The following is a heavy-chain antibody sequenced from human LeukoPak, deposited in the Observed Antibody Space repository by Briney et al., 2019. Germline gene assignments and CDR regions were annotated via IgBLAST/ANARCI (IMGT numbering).Heavy chain of an antibody. CDR2: IFHDGNNR. CDR3: ARGNYRTTYYYGMVV. Sequence: QPGGSLRLSCAASRFVFESYGMHWVRQTPRRGLEWVAVIFHDGNNRYYSESVKGRFTISRDNAKNTLYLQMNSLRGEDTALYYCARGNYRTTYYYGMVVWGQGTTVTVSS. D-gene: IGHD4-11*01. V-gene: IGHV3-33*08. CDR1: RFVFESYG. J-gene: IGHJ6*02.